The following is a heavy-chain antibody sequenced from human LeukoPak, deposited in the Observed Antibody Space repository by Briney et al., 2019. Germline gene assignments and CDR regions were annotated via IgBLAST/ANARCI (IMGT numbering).Heavy chain of an antibody. Sequence: GRSLXLSCXASGXTFSSYYMHWARQAPGKGLEWXAIISEDGSYTYYSDSVRGRFTVSRDNAKNTLYLQMDSLRVEDTAVYYCAREDTALVIAYWGQGTLVTVSS. D-gene: IGHD5-18*01. J-gene: IGHJ4*02. V-gene: IGHV3-33*08. CDR2: ISEDGSYT. CDR1: GXTFSSYY. CDR3: AREDTALVIAY.